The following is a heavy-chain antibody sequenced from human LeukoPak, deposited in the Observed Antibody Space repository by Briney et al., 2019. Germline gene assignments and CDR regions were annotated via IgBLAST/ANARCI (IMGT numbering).Heavy chain of an antibody. V-gene: IGHV3-43D*03. CDR1: GFTFDDYA. CDR2: ISWDGGST. D-gene: IGHD6-19*01. CDR3: AKDKISRIAVAGTPYYYYYMDV. Sequence: GGSLRLSCAASGFTFDDYAMHWVRQAPGKGLEWVSLISWDGGSTYYADSVKGRFTISRDNSKNSLYLQMDSLRAEDTALYYCAKDKISRIAVAGTPYYYYYMDVWGKGTTVTVSS. J-gene: IGHJ6*03.